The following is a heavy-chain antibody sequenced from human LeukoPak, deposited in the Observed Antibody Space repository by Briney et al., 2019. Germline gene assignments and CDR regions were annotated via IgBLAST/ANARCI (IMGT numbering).Heavy chain of an antibody. CDR3: TRETGATDS. J-gene: IGHJ4*02. Sequence: GGSLRLSCAVSGLTVSSSYMSWVRQAPEGKGLEWVSVIYSDGSTYYPDSVKGRFTISRDNSKNMLYLQMNSLRAEETGLYYCTRETGATDSWGQGALVTVSS. CDR2: IYSDGST. D-gene: IGHD1-26*01. V-gene: IGHV3-66*01. CDR1: GLTVSSSY.